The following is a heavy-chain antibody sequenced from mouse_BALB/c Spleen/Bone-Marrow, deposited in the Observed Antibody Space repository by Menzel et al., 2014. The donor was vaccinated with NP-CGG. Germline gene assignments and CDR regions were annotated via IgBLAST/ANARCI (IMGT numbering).Heavy chain of an antibody. Sequence: EVKLMESGGGLVQPGGSLRLSCTTSGFTFTDYYVSWVRQPPGKALEWLGFIRNKANGYTTEYNGSVKGRFTISRDNSQSILYLQMNTLRAEDSATYYCARDIRQLDYWGQGTTLTVSS. CDR2: IRNKANGYTT. V-gene: IGHV7-3*02. CDR3: ARDIRQLDY. J-gene: IGHJ2*01. CDR1: GFTFTDYY.